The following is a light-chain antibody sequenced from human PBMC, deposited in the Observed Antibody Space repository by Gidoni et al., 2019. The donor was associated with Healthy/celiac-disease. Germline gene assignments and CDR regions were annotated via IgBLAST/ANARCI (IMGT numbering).Light chain of an antibody. V-gene: IGKV3-15*01. CDR1: QSVSSN. CDR3: QQYNNWPSGYT. Sequence: EIVMTQSPATLSVSPGERATLSCRASQSVSSNFAWYQQKPGQAPRLLIYGASTRATGIPARFSGSGSGTEFTLTISSLQSEDFAVYYCQQYNNWPSGYTFGQGTKLEIK. CDR2: GAS. J-gene: IGKJ2*01.